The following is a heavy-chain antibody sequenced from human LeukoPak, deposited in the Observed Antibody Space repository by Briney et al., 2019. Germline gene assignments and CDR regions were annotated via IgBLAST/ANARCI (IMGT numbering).Heavy chain of an antibody. CDR1: GASISDSY. CDR2: ASYSGNI. CDR3: ARLWWGLRKGGYYFYY. V-gene: IGHV4-59*08. D-gene: IGHD1-26*01. J-gene: IGHJ4*02. Sequence: PSETLSLTCTVSGASISDSYWTWIRQSPGKGLEWVGYASYSGNINYNPSLKSRVTISVDPSENQFSLKLSSVTAADTAVYYCARLWWGLRKGGYYFYYWGQGTLVTVSS.